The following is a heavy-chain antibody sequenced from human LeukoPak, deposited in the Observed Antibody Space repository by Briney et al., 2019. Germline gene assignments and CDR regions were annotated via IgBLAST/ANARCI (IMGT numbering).Heavy chain of an antibody. CDR2: INTNTGNP. V-gene: IGHV7-4-1*02. J-gene: IGHJ6*03. Sequence: ASVKVSCKASGYTFTSYAMNWVRQAPGQGLEWMGWINTNTGNPTYAQGFTGRFVFSLDTSVSTAYLQISSLKAEDTAVYYCARFYTDLVYYYYYYMDVWGKGTTVTVSS. CDR3: ARFYTDLVYYYYYYMDV. CDR1: GYTFTSYA. D-gene: IGHD3-16*01.